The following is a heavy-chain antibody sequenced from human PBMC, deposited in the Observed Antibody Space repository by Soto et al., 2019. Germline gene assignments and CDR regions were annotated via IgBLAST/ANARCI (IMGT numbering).Heavy chain of an antibody. CDR2: INHSGST. J-gene: IGHJ4*02. V-gene: IGHV4-34*01. D-gene: IGHD3-16*02. CDR1: GGSFSGYY. CDR3: ARRGFYDYVWGSYRYTGGFDY. Sequence: QVQLQQWGAGLLKPSETLSLTCAVYGGSFSGYYWSWIRQPPGKGLEWIGEINHSGSTNYNPSLKSRVTISVSTSKNQFSLKLSSVTAADTAVYYCARRGFYDYVWGSYRYTGGFDYWGQGTLVTVSS.